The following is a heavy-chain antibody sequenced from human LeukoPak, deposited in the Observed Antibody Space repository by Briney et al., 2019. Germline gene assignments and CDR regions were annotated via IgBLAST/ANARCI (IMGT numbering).Heavy chain of an antibody. J-gene: IGHJ4*02. D-gene: IGHD2-15*01. CDR1: GGSFSSYD. CDR3: SRVYCSEGSCYGFDY. Sequence: SETLSLTCTVSGGSFSSYDWNWVRQPPGKGLEWVGSIYYSGSTIYNPSLMSRVTISVDTTNNQFSLQQISVPGDDTAVFYCSRVYCSEGSCYGFDYCGQGTLVTVSS. CDR2: IYYSGST. V-gene: IGHV4-59*01.